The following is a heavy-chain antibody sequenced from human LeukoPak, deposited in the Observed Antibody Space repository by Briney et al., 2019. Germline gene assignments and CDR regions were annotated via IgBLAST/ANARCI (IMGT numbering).Heavy chain of an antibody. CDR1: GGSISSSSYY. Sequence: PSETLSLTCTVSGGSISSSSYYWGWIRQPPGKGLEWIGSIYYSGSTYYNPSLKSRVTISVDTSKNQFSLKLSSVTAADTAVYYCARGAMPDYWGQGTLVTVSS. CDR2: IYYSGST. J-gene: IGHJ4*02. D-gene: IGHD2-2*01. CDR3: ARGAMPDY. V-gene: IGHV4-39*07.